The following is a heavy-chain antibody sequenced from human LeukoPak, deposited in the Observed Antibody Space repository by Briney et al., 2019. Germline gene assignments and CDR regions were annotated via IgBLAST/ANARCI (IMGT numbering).Heavy chain of an antibody. CDR2: INPSGSTI. Sequence: GGSLRLSCEGSGFTFSGYYMSWIRQAPGKGLEWVSYINPSGSTIYYADSVKGRFTVSRDNAKKSLDLQMNSLRAEDTAVYYCATYCSSTSCYSGDYWGQGTLVAVSS. J-gene: IGHJ4*02. V-gene: IGHV3-11*04. CDR3: ATYCSSTSCYSGDY. CDR1: GFTFSGYY. D-gene: IGHD2-2*01.